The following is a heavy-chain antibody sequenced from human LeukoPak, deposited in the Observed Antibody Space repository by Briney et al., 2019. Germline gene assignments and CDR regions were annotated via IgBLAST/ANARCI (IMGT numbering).Heavy chain of an antibody. CDR3: ARRAAAPTFDY. Sequence: SETLSLTCTVSGGSISSSSYYWGWIRQPPGKGLEWIASIYYSGSTYYNPSLKSRVTISVDTSKNQFSLKLSSVTAADTAVYYCARRAAAPTFDYWGQGTLVTVSS. CDR1: GGSISSSSYY. V-gene: IGHV4-39*01. J-gene: IGHJ4*02. D-gene: IGHD6-13*01. CDR2: IYYSGST.